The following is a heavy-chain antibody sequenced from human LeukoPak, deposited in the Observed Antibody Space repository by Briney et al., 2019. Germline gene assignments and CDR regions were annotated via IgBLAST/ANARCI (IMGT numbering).Heavy chain of an antibody. J-gene: IGHJ3*02. CDR2: IGTAGDP. CDR3: ARSRTLWGAFDI. CDR1: GFTFSSHD. D-gene: IGHD2-21*01. V-gene: IGHV3-13*05. Sequence: GGSLRLSCAASGFTFSSHDMHWVRQTTGKGLELVSGIGTAGDPYYLDSVKGRFTISRENAKNSLYLQMNSLRAGDTAVYYCARSRTLWGAFDIWGQGTMVTVSS.